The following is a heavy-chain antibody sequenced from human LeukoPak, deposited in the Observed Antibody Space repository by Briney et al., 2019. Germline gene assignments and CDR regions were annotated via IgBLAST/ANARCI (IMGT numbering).Heavy chain of an antibody. Sequence: ASVKVSCKASGYTFSDYYIHWVRQAPGQGLEWVGWINPNSGGTDSAQKLQGRVTMTRDTSISATYMELRTLTSDDTAVYYCASGTRGSYSSIHDWGQGTLVTVSS. D-gene: IGHD1-26*01. CDR2: INPNSGGT. J-gene: IGHJ4*02. V-gene: IGHV1-2*02. CDR3: ASGTRGSYSSIHD. CDR1: GYTFSDYY.